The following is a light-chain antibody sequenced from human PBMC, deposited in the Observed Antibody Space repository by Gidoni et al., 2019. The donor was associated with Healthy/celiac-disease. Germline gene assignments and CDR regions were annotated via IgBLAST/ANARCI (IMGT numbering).Light chain of an antibody. J-gene: IGLJ3*02. V-gene: IGLV2-14*03. CDR2: AHS. Sequence: QSAPAQPASVSGSPGPPITVSCTGTSSDAGGYNYFSWYQQHPGKATKLMIYAHSHRPSGVSNRFSGSKSGNTASLTISGLQAEDESDYYCFSYTISSTRVFGGGTKLTVL. CDR1: SSDAGGYNY. CDR3: FSYTISSTRV.